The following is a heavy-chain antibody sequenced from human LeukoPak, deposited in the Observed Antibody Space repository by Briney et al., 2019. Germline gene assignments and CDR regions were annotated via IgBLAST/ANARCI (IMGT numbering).Heavy chain of an antibody. J-gene: IGHJ6*03. Sequence: SVKVSRKASGGTFSSYAISWVRQAPGQGLEWMGGIIPIFGTANYAQKFQGRVTITTDESTSTAYMELSSLRSEDTAVYYCARDGYSSSLLFPYYYMDVWGKGTTVTVSS. CDR1: GGTFSSYA. CDR2: IIPIFGTA. V-gene: IGHV1-69*05. CDR3: ARDGYSSSLLFPYYYMDV. D-gene: IGHD6-6*01.